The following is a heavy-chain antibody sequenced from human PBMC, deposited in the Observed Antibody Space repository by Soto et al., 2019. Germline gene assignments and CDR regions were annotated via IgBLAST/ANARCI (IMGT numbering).Heavy chain of an antibody. CDR3: ARIPYDDSGTIFDY. CDR1: GITVSSYY. J-gene: IGHJ4*02. Sequence: GGSLRLSCAVSGITVSSYYMSWVRQAAGKGLEWVSVIYAGTITYYADSVKGRFTIYRDNSKNTLNLEMNSLRVEDTAVYYCARIPYDDSGTIFDYWGQGTLVTVSS. CDR2: IYAGTIT. D-gene: IGHD3-22*01. V-gene: IGHV3-53*01.